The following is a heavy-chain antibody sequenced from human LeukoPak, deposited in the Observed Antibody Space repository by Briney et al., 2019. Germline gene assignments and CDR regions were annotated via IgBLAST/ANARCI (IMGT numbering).Heavy chain of an antibody. D-gene: IGHD6-13*01. J-gene: IGHJ6*02. Sequence: GGSLRLSCAASGFTFSSYAMHWVRQAPGKGLEWVAVISYDGSNKYYADSVKGRFTISRDNSKNMLYLQMNSLRAEDTAVYYCARAPQQLASYYYYGMDVWGQGTTVTVSS. CDR1: GFTFSSYA. CDR2: ISYDGSNK. CDR3: ARAPQQLASYYYYGMDV. V-gene: IGHV3-30-3*01.